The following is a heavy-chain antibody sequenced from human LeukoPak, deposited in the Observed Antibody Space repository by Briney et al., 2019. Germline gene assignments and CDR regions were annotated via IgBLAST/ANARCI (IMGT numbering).Heavy chain of an antibody. CDR2: IYYRGSA. J-gene: IGHJ4*02. D-gene: IGHD3-10*01. V-gene: IGHV4-39*07. CDR3: ARDNYGSGSCDY. CDR1: GGSTSDSDFY. Sequence: PSETLSLTCGVSGGSTSDSDFYWGWVRQPPGKGLEWLGTIYYRGSAYYNPSLRSRLAISVDTSKNQFSLKLSSVTAADTAVYYCARDNYGSGSCDYWGQGTLVTVSS.